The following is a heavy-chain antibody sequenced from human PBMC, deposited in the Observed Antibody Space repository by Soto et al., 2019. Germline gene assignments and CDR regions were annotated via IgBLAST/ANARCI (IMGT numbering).Heavy chain of an antibody. V-gene: IGHV3-33*01. Sequence: QVQLVESGGGVVQPGRSLRLSCAASGFTFSSYGMHWVRQAPGKGLEWVAVIWYDGSNKYYADSVKGRFTISRDNSKNTLYLQMNSLRAEDTAVYYCARIAAAGPSHNVTNYYMDVWGKGTTVTVSS. CDR3: ARIAAAGPSHNVTNYYMDV. CDR1: GFTFSSYG. CDR2: IWYDGSNK. J-gene: IGHJ6*03. D-gene: IGHD6-13*01.